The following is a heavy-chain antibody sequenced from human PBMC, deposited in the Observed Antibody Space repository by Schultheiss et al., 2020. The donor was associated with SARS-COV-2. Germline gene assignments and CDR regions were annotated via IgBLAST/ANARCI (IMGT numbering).Heavy chain of an antibody. Sequence: GGSLRLSCAASGFTFSSYEMNWVRQAPGKGLEWVSYINRSGTTIYYADSVKGRFTISRDNAKNSLYLQMNSLRPEDTAVYYCARSVGASDWGQGTLVTVSS. CDR3: ARSVGASD. CDR2: INRSGTTI. J-gene: IGHJ4*02. CDR1: GFTFSSYE. D-gene: IGHD1-26*01. V-gene: IGHV3-48*03.